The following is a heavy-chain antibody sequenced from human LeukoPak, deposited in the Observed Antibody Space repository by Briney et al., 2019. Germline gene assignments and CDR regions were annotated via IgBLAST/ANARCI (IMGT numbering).Heavy chain of an antibody. CDR1: GFTFSSYA. CDR3: ARASYDFWSGYYPYYYYGMDV. J-gene: IGHJ6*02. D-gene: IGHD3-3*01. CDR2: IWYDGSNK. V-gene: IGHV3-33*08. Sequence: GGSLRLSCAASGFTFSSYAMHWVRQAPGKGLEWVAVIWYDGSNKYYADSVKGRFTISRDNSKNTLYLQMNSLRAEDTAVYYCARASYDFWSGYYPYYYYGMDVWGQGTTVTVSS.